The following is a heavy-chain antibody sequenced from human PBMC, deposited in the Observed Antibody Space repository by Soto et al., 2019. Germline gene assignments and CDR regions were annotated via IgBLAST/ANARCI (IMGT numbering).Heavy chain of an antibody. J-gene: IGHJ5*02. CDR1: GGTFSSYA. CDR2: IIPIFGTA. Sequence: QVQLVQSGAEVKKPGSSVKVSCKASGGTFSSYAISWVRQAPGQGLEWMGGIIPIFGTANYAQKFQGRVTITADESKSRAYMELSSLRSEDTAVYYCAGDEIAAAGTLIGWFDPWGQGSLVTVSS. D-gene: IGHD6-13*01. CDR3: AGDEIAAAGTLIGWFDP. V-gene: IGHV1-69*01.